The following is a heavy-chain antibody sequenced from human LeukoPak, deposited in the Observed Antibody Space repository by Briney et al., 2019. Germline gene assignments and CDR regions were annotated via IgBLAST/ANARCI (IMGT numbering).Heavy chain of an antibody. Sequence: SETLSLTCTVSGGSISSSSYYWGWIRQPPGKGLEWIGSIYYSGSTYYNPSLKSRVTISVDTSKNQFSLKLSSVTAADTAVYYCARGPPWFGELWLDYWGQGTLVTVSS. CDR1: GGSISSSSYY. CDR3: ARGPPWFGELWLDY. CDR2: IYYSGST. V-gene: IGHV4-39*01. D-gene: IGHD3-10*01. J-gene: IGHJ4*02.